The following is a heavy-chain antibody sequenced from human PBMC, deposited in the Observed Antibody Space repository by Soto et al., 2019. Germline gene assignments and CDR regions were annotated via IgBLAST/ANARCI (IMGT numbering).Heavy chain of an antibody. CDR3: ASLVVPAATYDY. J-gene: IGHJ4*02. CDR2: ISSSSSYI. D-gene: IGHD2-2*01. CDR1: GFTFSSYS. V-gene: IGHV3-21*01. Sequence: ESGGGLVKPGGSLRLSCAASGFTFSSYSMNWVRQAPGKGLEWVSSISSSSSYIYYADSVKGRFTISRDNAKNSLYLQMNSLRAEDTAVYYCASLVVPAATYDYWGQGTLVTVSS.